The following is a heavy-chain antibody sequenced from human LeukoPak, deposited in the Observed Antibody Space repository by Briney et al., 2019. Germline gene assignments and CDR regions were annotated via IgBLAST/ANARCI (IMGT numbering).Heavy chain of an antibody. CDR1: GGSFSGYY. D-gene: IGHD2-2*02. V-gene: IGHV4-59*10. CDR2: IYTGGST. Sequence: SETLSLTCAVYGGSFSGYYWNWIRQPAGKGLEWIGRIYTGGSTNYNPSLKSRVTMSVDTSKNQFSLKLSSVTAADTAVYYCARAGYCSSTSCYKDPDDAFDIWGQGTMVTVSS. CDR3: ARAGYCSSTSCYKDPDDAFDI. J-gene: IGHJ3*02.